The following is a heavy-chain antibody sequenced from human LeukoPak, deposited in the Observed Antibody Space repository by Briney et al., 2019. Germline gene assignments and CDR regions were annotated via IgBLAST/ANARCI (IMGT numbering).Heavy chain of an antibody. CDR1: GGSISSGDYY. Sequence: SETLSLTCTVSGGSISSGDYYWSWIRQPPGKGLEWIGYIYYSGSTYYNPSLKSRVTISVDTSKNQFSLKLSSVTAADTAVYYCARVPITMIVVGFGYWGQGTLVTVSS. CDR2: IYYSGST. D-gene: IGHD3-22*01. CDR3: ARVPITMIVVGFGY. J-gene: IGHJ4*02. V-gene: IGHV4-30-4*01.